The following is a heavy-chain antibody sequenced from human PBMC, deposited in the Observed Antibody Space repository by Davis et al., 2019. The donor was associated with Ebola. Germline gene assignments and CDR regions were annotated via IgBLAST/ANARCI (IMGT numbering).Heavy chain of an antibody. CDR3: ARGNYDFWSGYSHRYYYGMDV. CDR1: GGTFSSYA. D-gene: IGHD3-3*01. Sequence: SVKVSCKASGGTFSSYAISWVRQAPGQGLEWMGGIIPIFGTANYAQKFQGRVTITAAESTSTAYMELSSLRSEDTAVYYCARGNYDFWSGYSHRYYYGMDVWGQGTTVTVSS. CDR2: IIPIFGTA. J-gene: IGHJ6*02. V-gene: IGHV1-69*13.